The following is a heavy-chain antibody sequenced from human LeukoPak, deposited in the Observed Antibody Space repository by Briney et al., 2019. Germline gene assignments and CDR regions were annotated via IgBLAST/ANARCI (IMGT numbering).Heavy chain of an antibody. V-gene: IGHV3-74*01. Sequence: GGSLRLSCAASGFTFSSYWMHWVRQVSGKGLGWVSRIHGDGTITNYEDSVKGRFTISRDNARNTLYLLMHSLRAEDTAIYYCARNFVGSITSDFDSWGQGTQVTVSS. CDR2: IHGDGTIT. CDR1: GFTFSSYW. CDR3: ARNFVGSITSDFDS. J-gene: IGHJ4*02. D-gene: IGHD1-26*01.